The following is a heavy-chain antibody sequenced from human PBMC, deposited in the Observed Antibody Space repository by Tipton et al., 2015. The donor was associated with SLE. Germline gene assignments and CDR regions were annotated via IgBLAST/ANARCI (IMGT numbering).Heavy chain of an antibody. Sequence: TLSLTCTVSGGSISSYYWSWIRQPPGKGLEWIGEINHSGSTNYNPSLKSRVTISVDTSKNQFSLKLSSVTVADTAVYFCARGISGYSSSWYYYYHGMDVWGQGTTVTVSS. J-gene: IGHJ6*02. CDR3: ARGISGYSSSWYYYYHGMDV. CDR1: GGSISSYY. V-gene: IGHV4-34*01. D-gene: IGHD6-13*01. CDR2: INHSGST.